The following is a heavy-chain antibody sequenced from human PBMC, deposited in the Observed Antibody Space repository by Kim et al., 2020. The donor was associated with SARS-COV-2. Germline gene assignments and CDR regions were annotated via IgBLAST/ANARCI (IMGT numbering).Heavy chain of an antibody. CDR1: GGSFSGYY. J-gene: IGHJ6*03. CDR2: INHSGST. D-gene: IGHD5-18*01. Sequence: SETLSLTCAVYGGSFSGYYWSWIRQPPGKGLEWIGEINHSGSTNYNPSLKSRVTISVDTSKNQFSLKLSSVTAADTAVYYCARVGTNQLPREREYGIRSTAMPKYYYYYMDVWGKGTTVTVSS. V-gene: IGHV4-34*01. CDR3: ARVGTNQLPREREYGIRSTAMPKYYYYYMDV.